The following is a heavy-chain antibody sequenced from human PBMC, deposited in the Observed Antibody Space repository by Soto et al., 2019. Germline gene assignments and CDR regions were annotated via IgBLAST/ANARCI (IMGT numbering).Heavy chain of an antibody. CDR1: GGSISSGGYY. Sequence: PSETLSLTCTVSGGSISSGGYYWSWIRQHPGKGLEWIGYIYYSGSTYYNPSLKSRVTISVDTSKNQFSLKLSSVTAADTAVYYCARADSRGIAAFDIWGQGTMVTVSS. J-gene: IGHJ3*02. CDR3: ARADSRGIAAFDI. V-gene: IGHV4-31*03. CDR2: IYYSGST. D-gene: IGHD3-22*01.